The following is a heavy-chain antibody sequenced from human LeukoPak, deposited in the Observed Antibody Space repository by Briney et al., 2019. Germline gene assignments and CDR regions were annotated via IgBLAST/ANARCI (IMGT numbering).Heavy chain of an antibody. CDR1: GFTFSSNA. CDR3: AKGGSGYYFDY. J-gene: IGHJ4*02. CDR2: ISDSGDGT. D-gene: IGHD3-22*01. V-gene: IGHV3-23*01. Sequence: GGSLRLSCAASGFTFSSNAMSWVRQAPCKGLEWVSGISDSGDGTYYADSVKGRFTISRDNSKNTVFLQMNSLRVEDTAIYYCAKGGSGYYFDYWGQGTLVTVSS.